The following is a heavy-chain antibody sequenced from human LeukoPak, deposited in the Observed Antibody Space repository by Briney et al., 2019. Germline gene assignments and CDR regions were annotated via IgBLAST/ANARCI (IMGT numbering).Heavy chain of an antibody. CDR3: VGHSDY. CDR1: GFTFSNHW. J-gene: IGHJ4*02. D-gene: IGHD3-16*01. CDR2: IKQDGNEI. Sequence: GGSLRLSCADSGFTFSNHWVSWVRQAPGKGLEWVGNIKQDGNEIYYLDSVKGRFTISRDNAKNSLYLQMNSLRVDDTAVYYCVGHSDYWGQGTLVTVSS. V-gene: IGHV3-7*01.